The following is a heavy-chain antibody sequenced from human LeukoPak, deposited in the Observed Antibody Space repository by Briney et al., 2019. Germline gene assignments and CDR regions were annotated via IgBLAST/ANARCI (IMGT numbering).Heavy chain of an antibody. V-gene: IGHV4-4*08. CDR1: GGSLSSYY. CDR2: IYTSGCT. Sequence: SSDPLSLLCSVCGGSLSSYYWRWLRPPPGREGAWVGHIYTSGCTNYNPPLKGRVTLPVKTSKNHAFFKLGHLTAEGNAGDLCWCSGIRWGDYNDMDVWGEGTTVTVSS. J-gene: IGHJ6*03. CDR3: WCSGIRWGDYNDMDV. D-gene: IGHD1-26*01.